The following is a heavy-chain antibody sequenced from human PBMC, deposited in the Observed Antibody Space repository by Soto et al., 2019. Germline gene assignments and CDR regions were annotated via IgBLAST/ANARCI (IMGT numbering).Heavy chain of an antibody. Sequence: ASVKVSCKASGYIFTSYGISWVRQAPGQGLEWVGWISAYNGNTNYAQKLQGRVSMTTDTSTSTAYMELSSLRSEDTAVYYCARDPITMYYYYMDVWGKGTTVTVSS. CDR3: ARDPITMYYYYMDV. V-gene: IGHV1-18*01. D-gene: IGHD3-10*01. CDR1: GYIFTSYG. J-gene: IGHJ6*03. CDR2: ISAYNGNT.